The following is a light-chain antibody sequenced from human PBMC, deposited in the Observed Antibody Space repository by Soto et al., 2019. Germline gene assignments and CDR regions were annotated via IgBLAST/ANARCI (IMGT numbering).Light chain of an antibody. CDR3: QQYGSSPKT. CDR2: GAS. V-gene: IGKV3-20*01. Sequence: EIVLTQSPGTLSLSPGERATLSCRASQSVGSSYLAWYQQKPGQAPRLLIYGASSRATVIPDSFSGSGSGTDFTLTISRLEPEDFAVDYCQQYGSSPKTFGQGTKVEIK. CDR1: QSVGSSY. J-gene: IGKJ1*01.